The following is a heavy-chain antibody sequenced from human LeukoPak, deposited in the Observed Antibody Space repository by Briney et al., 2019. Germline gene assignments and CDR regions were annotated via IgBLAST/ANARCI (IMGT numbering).Heavy chain of an antibody. CDR2: IKSKTDGGTT. CDR1: GFIFSSAW. J-gene: IGHJ4*02. CDR3: TTVYLTGEGNDY. Sequence: PGGSLRLSCAASGFIFSSAWMNWVRQAPGKGLEWVGRIKSKTDGGTTDYAAPVKGRFIISRDDSKNTLYLQMNSLKTEDTALYYCTTVYLTGEGNDYWGQGTLVTVSS. V-gene: IGHV3-15*07. D-gene: IGHD3-9*01.